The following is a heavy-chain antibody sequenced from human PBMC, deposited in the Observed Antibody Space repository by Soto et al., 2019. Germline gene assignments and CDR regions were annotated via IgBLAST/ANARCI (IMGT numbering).Heavy chain of an antibody. Sequence: QVQLQESGPGLVKPSETLFLTCAVSGGSISGYYWTWIRQPPGKGLEWVGYIYSSGSTNYNPSLKSRVTMSVDTSKNQFSLKLNSVTAADTAVYYCARSGSYHQSFSTWGQGTLVTVSS. CDR1: GGSISGYY. J-gene: IGHJ5*02. V-gene: IGHV4-59*01. CDR2: IYSSGST. CDR3: ARSGSYHQSFST. D-gene: IGHD1-26*01.